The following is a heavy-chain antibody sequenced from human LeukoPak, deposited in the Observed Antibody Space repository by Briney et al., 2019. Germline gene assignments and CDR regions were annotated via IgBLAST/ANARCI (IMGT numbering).Heavy chain of an antibody. CDR2: ISWNSVTI. D-gene: IGHD3-10*01. CDR1: GFTFDEHA. J-gene: IGHJ3*02. Sequence: GGSLRLSCTASGFTFDEHAMHWVRQAPGKGLEWVSGISWNSVTIGYADSVKGRFAISRDNAKNSLYLQMDSLRAEDTALYYCTRDWVAGVPFDAFDIWGQGTMVSVSS. V-gene: IGHV3-9*01. CDR3: TRDWVAGVPFDAFDI.